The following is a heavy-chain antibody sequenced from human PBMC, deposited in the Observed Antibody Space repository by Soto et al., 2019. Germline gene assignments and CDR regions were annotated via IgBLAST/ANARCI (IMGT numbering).Heavy chain of an antibody. D-gene: IGHD4-17*01. V-gene: IGHV1-46*01. J-gene: IGHJ4*02. Sequence: ASVKVSCKASGYSFTNYYMHWVRQAPGQGLEWMGTINAGGGYTTYAQRFQGRVTMTRDTSIGTAYMELSSLRSEDTAVYYCATVTYGGNSVGYWGQGTLVTVSS. CDR1: GYSFTNYY. CDR2: INAGGGYT. CDR3: ATVTYGGNSVGY.